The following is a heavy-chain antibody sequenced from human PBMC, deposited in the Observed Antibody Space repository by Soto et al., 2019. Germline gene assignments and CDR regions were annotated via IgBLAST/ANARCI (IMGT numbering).Heavy chain of an antibody. J-gene: IGHJ5*02. D-gene: IGHD1-26*01. V-gene: IGHV1-69*13. CDR2: IIPIFGTA. CDR1: GGTFSSYA. Sequence: SVKVSCKASGGTFSSYAISWVRQAPGQGLEWMGGIIPIFGTANYAQKFQGRLTITADESTSTAYMELSSLRSEDTAVYYCARDSGGSYYWFDPWGQGTLVTVSS. CDR3: ARDSGGSYYWFDP.